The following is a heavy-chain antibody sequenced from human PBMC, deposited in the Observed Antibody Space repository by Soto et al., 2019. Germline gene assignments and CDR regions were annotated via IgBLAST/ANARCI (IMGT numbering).Heavy chain of an antibody. CDR3: ARQIYDSDTGPNFQYYFES. D-gene: IGHD3-22*01. J-gene: IGHJ4*02. V-gene: IGHV5-10-1*01. Sequence: GESLKISCKGSGYSFAGYWITWVRQKPGKGLEWMGRIDPSDSQTYYSPSFRGHVTISATKSITTVFLQWSSLRASDTAMYYCARQIYDSDTGPNFQYYFESWGQGTPVTVSS. CDR1: GYSFAGYW. CDR2: IDPSDSQT.